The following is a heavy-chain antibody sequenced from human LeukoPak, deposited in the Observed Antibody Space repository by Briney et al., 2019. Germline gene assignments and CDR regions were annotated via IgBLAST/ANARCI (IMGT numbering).Heavy chain of an antibody. V-gene: IGHV3-NL1*01. CDR2: IYSGGST. CDR1: GFTFSSYG. J-gene: IGHJ3*02. D-gene: IGHD2-15*01. CDR3: AGSVGFDAFDI. Sequence: GGSLRLSCAASGFTFSSYGMHWVRRAPGKGLEWVSVIYSGGSTYYADSVKGRFTISRDNSKNTLYLQMNSLRAEDTAVYYCAGSVGFDAFDIWGQGAMVTVSS.